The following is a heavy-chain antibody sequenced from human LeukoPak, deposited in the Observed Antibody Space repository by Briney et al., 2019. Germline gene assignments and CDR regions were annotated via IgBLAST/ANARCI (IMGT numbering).Heavy chain of an antibody. Sequence: ASLTDSCKSSVYTLTPYYMHWVRQAPGQGLEWSGYINTNSGGTNYAQKFQGRVTMTRDTSVRTAYMELNRLRSDDTGVYYCARDTTMITYWFDPWGQGTLVTVSS. CDR3: ARDTTMITYWFDP. J-gene: IGHJ5*02. CDR2: INTNSGGT. D-gene: IGHD5-18*01. CDR1: VYTLTPYY. V-gene: IGHV1-2*02.